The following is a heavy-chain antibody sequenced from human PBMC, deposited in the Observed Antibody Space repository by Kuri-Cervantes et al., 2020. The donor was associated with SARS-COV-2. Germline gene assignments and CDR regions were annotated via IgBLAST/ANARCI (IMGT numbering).Heavy chain of an antibody. J-gene: IGHJ4*02. CDR3: ARHDTNFYY. V-gene: IGHV5-10-1*04. D-gene: IGHD3-3*01. Sequence: KVSCKGSGYSFTSYWISWVRQMPGKGLEWMGRIDPSDSYTNYSPSFQGQVTISADKSISTAYLQWSSLKASDTAMYYCARHDTNFYYWGQGTLVTVSS. CDR1: GYSFTSYW. CDR2: IDPSDSYT.